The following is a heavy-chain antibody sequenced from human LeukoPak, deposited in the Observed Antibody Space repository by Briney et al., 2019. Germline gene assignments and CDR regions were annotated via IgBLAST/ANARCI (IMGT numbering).Heavy chain of an antibody. CDR2: IRSRANSYVT. V-gene: IGHV3-73*01. J-gene: IGHJ6*02. CDR3: TRHSDAYCSRANCYVDNFYGLDV. CDR1: GFTFSGSA. D-gene: IGHD2-2*01. Sequence: GGSLRLSCAASGFTFSGSAMHWVRQASGKGLEWVGRIRSRANSYVTAYAAAVTGRFIISRDDSSDTAYLQTNSLTTEDTAVYYCTRHSDAYCSRANCYVDNFYGLDVWGQGTRVTVSS.